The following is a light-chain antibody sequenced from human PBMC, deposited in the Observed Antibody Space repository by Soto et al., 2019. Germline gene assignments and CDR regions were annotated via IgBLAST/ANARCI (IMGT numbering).Light chain of an antibody. CDR1: QSVSSN. Sequence: EIVMTQSPATLSVSPGERATLSCRARQSVSSNLAWYQQKPGQAPRILIYGASTRSTGIPARFSGSGSGTEFTLTISSLQSEDFAVYYCKQYNNWPQTFGQGTKVEIK. V-gene: IGKV3-15*01. J-gene: IGKJ1*01. CDR3: KQYNNWPQT. CDR2: GAS.